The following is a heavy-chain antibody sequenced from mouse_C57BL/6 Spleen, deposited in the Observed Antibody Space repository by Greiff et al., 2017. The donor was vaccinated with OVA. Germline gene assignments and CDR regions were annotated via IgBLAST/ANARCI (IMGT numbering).Heavy chain of an antibody. Sequence: QVQLQQPGAELVKPGASVKLSCKASGYTFTSYWMHWVKQRPGQGLEWIGMIHPNSGSTNYNEKFKSKATLTVDKSSSTAYMQLSSLTSEDSAVYYCARSYGNLDSYAMDYWGQGTSVTVSS. D-gene: IGHD2-1*01. CDR2: IHPNSGST. J-gene: IGHJ4*01. CDR1: GYTFTSYW. CDR3: ARSYGNLDSYAMDY. V-gene: IGHV1-64*01.